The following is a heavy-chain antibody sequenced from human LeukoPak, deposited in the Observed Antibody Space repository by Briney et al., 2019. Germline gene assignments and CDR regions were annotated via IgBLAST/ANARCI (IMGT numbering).Heavy chain of an antibody. CDR2: LVFGSGNT. V-gene: IGHV1-58*01. Sequence: NSVKVSCKAFGFTFSRSVVLLVPQAAGHQGVYIAQLVFGSGNTNYAQKFQERVTITRDMSTSTAYMELSSLRSEDTAVYHCAASPDYYDSSGYSYYFDYWGQGTLVTVSS. CDR1: GFTFSRSV. D-gene: IGHD3-22*01. J-gene: IGHJ4*02. CDR3: AASPDYYDSSGYSYYFDY.